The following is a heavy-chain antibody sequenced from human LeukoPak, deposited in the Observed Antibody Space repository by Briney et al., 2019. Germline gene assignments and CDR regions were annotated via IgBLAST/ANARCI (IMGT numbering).Heavy chain of an antibody. CDR1: GYTFTGYY. CDR2: INPNSGGT. Sequence: GASVKVSCKASGYTFTGYYMHWVRQAPGQGLEWMGWINPNSGGTNYAQKFQGRVTMTRDTSIRTAYMELSRLRSDDTAVYYCARGVVVVVPAAIQFDPWGQGTLVTVSS. J-gene: IGHJ5*02. CDR3: ARGVVVVVPAAIQFDP. V-gene: IGHV1-2*02. D-gene: IGHD2-2*01.